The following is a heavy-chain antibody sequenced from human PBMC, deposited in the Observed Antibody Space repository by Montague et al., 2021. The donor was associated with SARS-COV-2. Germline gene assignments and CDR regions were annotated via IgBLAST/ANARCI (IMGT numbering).Heavy chain of an antibody. D-gene: IGHD6-13*01. CDR1: GDSISTSTW. CDR2: IFHSGTI. V-gene: IGHV4-4*02. Sequence: SETLSLTCRVSGDSISTSTWWTWVRQTPGKGLEWIGEIFHSGTINYNPSLKSRVSISVDKSNHQFSLRLSSLIAADTAVYYCATLSRRTTAGTRDYFGLDVWGQGTTVTVSS. CDR3: ATLSRRTTAGTRDYFGLDV. J-gene: IGHJ6*02.